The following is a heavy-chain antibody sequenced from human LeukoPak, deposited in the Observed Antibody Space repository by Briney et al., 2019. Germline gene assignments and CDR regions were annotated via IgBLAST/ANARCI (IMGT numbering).Heavy chain of an antibody. J-gene: IGHJ5*02. V-gene: IGHV1-46*01. CDR3: ARRTFRNWFDP. CDR2: INPSGGST. Sequence: VASVKVSCEASGYTFTSYYMHWVRQAPGQGLEWMGIINPSGGSTSYAQKFQGRVTMTRDMSTSTVYMELSSLRSEDTAVYYCARRTFRNWFDPWGQGTLVTVSS. CDR1: GYTFTSYY.